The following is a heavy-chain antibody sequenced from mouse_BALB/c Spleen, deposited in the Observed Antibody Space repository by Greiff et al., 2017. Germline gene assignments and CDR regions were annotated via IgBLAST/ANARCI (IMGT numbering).Heavy chain of an antibody. CDR3: TRSGVRRVYYAMDY. Sequence: VHVKQSGTVLARPGASVKMSCKASGYTFTSYWMHWVKQRPGQGLEWIGAIYPGNSDTSYNQKFKGKAKLTAVTSTSTAYMELSSLTNEDSAVYFCTRSGVRRVYYAMDYWGQGTSVTVSS. V-gene: IGHV1-5*01. J-gene: IGHJ4*01. CDR2: IYPGNSDT. CDR1: GYTFTSYW. D-gene: IGHD2-14*01.